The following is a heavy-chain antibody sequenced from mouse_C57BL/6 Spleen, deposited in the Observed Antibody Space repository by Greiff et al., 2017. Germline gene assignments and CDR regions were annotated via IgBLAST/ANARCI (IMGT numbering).Heavy chain of an antibody. V-gene: IGHV5-9-1*02. D-gene: IGHD2-4*01. CDR3: TNIYYDYLFAY. Sequence: EVKLVESGEGLVKPGGSLKLSCAASGFTFSSYAMSWVRQTPEKRLEWVAYISSGGDYIYYADTVKGRFTISRDNARNTLYLQMSSLKSEDTAMDYCTNIYYDYLFAYWGQGTLVTVSA. CDR2: ISSGGDYI. CDR1: GFTFSSYA. J-gene: IGHJ3*01.